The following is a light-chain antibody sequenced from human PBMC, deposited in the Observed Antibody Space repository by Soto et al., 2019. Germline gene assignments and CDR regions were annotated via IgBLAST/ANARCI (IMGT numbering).Light chain of an antibody. Sequence: EIVLTQSPGTLSLSPGERATLSCRASQSVSTSYLAWYQQKPRQALRLLIYAASSRATGIPDRFTGSGSGTDFDLTISRLEPEDFAVYYCQQHCSSPLTFGGGTKVEIK. V-gene: IGKV3-20*01. CDR1: QSVSTSY. CDR3: QQHCSSPLT. J-gene: IGKJ4*01. CDR2: AAS.